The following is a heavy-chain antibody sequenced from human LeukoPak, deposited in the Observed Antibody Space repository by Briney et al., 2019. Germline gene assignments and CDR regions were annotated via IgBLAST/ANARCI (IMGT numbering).Heavy chain of an antibody. V-gene: IGHV5-51*01. CDR3: ARTRRGYGSGSYSDV. D-gene: IGHD3-10*01. CDR1: GYSFTSYW. Sequence: GESLKISCKGSGYSFTSYWIGWVRQMPGKGLEWMGIIYPGDSDTRYSPSFQGQVTISADKSISTAYLQWSSLKATDTAMYYCARTRRGYGSGSYSDVWGKGTTVTVSS. CDR2: IYPGDSDT. J-gene: IGHJ6*04.